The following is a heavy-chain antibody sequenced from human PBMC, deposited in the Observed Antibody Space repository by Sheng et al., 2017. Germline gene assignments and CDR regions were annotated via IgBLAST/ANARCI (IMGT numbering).Heavy chain of an antibody. CDR3: ARRDSSGYYYTNY. Sequence: QVQLQQWGAGLLKPSETLSLTCAVYGGSFSGYYWSWIRQPPGKGLEWIGEINHSGSTNYNPSLKSRVTISVDTSKNQFSLKLSSVTAADTAVYYCARRDSSGYYYTNYWGHGTLVTVSS. CDR2: INHSGST. J-gene: IGHJ4*01. V-gene: IGHV4-34*01. CDR1: GGSFSGYY. D-gene: IGHD3-22*01.